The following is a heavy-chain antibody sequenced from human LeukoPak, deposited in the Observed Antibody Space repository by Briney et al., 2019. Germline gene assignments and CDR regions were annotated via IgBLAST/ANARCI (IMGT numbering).Heavy chain of an antibody. CDR1: GGLFTSYW. D-gene: IGHD6-13*01. CDR2: IYPGDADT. V-gene: IGHV5-51*01. CDR3: ARPLSSRFHDAFDI. Sequence: GESLQISCKGSGGLFTSYWIGWVRQMPGKGLEGMGIIYPGDADTRYSPSFEEQLSISADTSIRTACLQWSSLKASDTSTYYCARPLSSRFHDAFDICGQGTMVTVSS. J-gene: IGHJ3*02.